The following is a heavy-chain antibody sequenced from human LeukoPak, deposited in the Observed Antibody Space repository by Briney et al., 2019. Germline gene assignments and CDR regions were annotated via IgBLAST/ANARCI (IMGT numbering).Heavy chain of an antibody. V-gene: IGHV3-7*01. CDR1: GFTFSSYA. CDR2: IKQDGSEK. Sequence: PGRSLRLSCAASGFTFSSYAMHWVRQAPGKGLEWVANIKQDGSEKYYVDSVKGRFTISRDNAKNSLYLQMNSLRAEDTAVYYCAREIDYYYGMDVWGQGTTVTVSS. CDR3: AREIDYYYGMDV. J-gene: IGHJ6*02.